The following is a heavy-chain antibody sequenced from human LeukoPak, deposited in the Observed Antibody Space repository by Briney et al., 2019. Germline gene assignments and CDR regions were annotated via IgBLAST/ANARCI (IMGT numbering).Heavy chain of an antibody. Sequence: PGGSLRLSCAASGFSVSNNYMSWVRQAPGKGLEWVSVIYSDGSTYYADSVKGRFTISRDNSKNTLYLQMNSLRAEDTAVYYCARDIAYDSSGYYSPHFDYWGQGTLVAVSS. V-gene: IGHV3-66*01. CDR3: ARDIAYDSSGYYSPHFDY. CDR1: GFSVSNNY. J-gene: IGHJ4*02. CDR2: IYSDGST. D-gene: IGHD3-22*01.